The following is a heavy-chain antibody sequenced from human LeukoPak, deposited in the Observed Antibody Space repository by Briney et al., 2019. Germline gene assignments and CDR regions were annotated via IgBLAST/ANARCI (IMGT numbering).Heavy chain of an antibody. J-gene: IGHJ4*02. CDR3: ARAAGAAGGQYFDY. V-gene: IGHV4-4*07. Sequence: SETLSLTCTVSGGSISGYCWSWIRQPAGQGLEWIGRVYSNGDTRYNPSLKSLVTMSVDTSKNQLSLNLGPVTAADTAVYYCARAAGAAGGQYFDYWGQGTLVTVSS. CDR2: VYSNGDT. D-gene: IGHD6-13*01. CDR1: GGSISGYC.